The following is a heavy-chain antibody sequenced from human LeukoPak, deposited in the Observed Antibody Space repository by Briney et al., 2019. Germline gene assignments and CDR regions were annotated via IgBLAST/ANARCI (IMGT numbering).Heavy chain of an antibody. J-gene: IGHJ6*03. CDR3: AIDLGSRFDYYYYYYMDV. CDR2: FYYTGST. D-gene: IGHD3-16*01. V-gene: IGHV4-59*12. CDR1: GGSISSYY. Sequence: ASETLSLTCTVSGGSISSYYWSWIRQPPGKGLEWIAYFYYTGSTNYNPSLKSRVTISVDTSKNQFSLKLSSVTAADTAVYYCAIDLGSRFDYYYYYYMDVWGKGTTVTVSS.